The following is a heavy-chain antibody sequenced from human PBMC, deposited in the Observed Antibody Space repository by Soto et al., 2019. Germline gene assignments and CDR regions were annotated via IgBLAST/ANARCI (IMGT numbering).Heavy chain of an antibody. CDR3: ARDKDTSSWTGFDF. D-gene: IGHD1-1*01. V-gene: IGHV3-23*01. J-gene: IGHJ4*01. CDR2: ISATGIST. Sequence: GGSLRLSCAASGFTFATYAMSWVRQAPGKGLEWVSAISATGISTHYADSVKGRVTISRDNSANTLSLEMSSLTAEDTAVYYCARDKDTSSWTGFDFWGHGTLVTVSS. CDR1: GFTFATYA.